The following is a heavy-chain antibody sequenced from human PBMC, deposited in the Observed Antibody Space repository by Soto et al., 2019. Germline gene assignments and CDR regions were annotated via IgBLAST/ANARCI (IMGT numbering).Heavy chain of an antibody. CDR1: GFTVSTYY. V-gene: IGHV3-66*01. CDR2: IYSAGSA. CDR3: ARVPSSSYHYFDY. D-gene: IGHD6-13*01. J-gene: IGHJ4*02. Sequence: EVQLVESGGGLVQPGGPRRLSCEASGFTVSTYYRSWVRQAPGKGLEWVSVIYSAGSADFADSVKGRFTVSRDNSKNTLYLQMSSLRAEDTAVYYCARVPSSSYHYFDYWGQGTLVTVSS.